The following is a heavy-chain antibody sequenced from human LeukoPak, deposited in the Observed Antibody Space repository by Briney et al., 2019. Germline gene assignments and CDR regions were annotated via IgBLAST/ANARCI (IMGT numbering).Heavy chain of an antibody. V-gene: IGHV4-39*01. J-gene: IGHJ3*02. CDR2: IYYSGCT. Sequence: PSETLSLTCTVSGGSISSSSYYWGWIRQPPGKGLEWIGSIYYSGCTYYNPSLKSRVTISVDTSKNQFSLKLSSVTAADTAVYYCAEESPDFNDAFDIWGQGTMVTVSS. D-gene: IGHD3-3*01. CDR1: GGSISSSSYY. CDR3: AEESPDFNDAFDI.